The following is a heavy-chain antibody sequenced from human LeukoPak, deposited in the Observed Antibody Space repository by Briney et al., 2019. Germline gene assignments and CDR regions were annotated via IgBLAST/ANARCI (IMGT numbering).Heavy chain of an antibody. CDR3: ARHCCNAPYKRTFDI. J-gene: IGHJ3*02. Sequence: SETLSLTCTVSGASISSGGYYWSWIRQHPGKGLEWIGYIYYSGSTYYNPSLKSRVTISVDTSKNQFSLKLSSVTAADTAVYYCARHCCNAPYKRTFDIWGQGKMVTVSS. CDR1: GASISSGGYY. V-gene: IGHV4-31*03. CDR2: IYYSGST. D-gene: IGHD2-2*01.